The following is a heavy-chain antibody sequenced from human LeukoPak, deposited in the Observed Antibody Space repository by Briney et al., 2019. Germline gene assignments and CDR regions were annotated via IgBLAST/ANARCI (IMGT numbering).Heavy chain of an antibody. D-gene: IGHD5-12*01. Sequence: SETLSLTCTVSGGSISSYYWSWIRQPPGKGLEWIGEINHSGSTNYNPSLKSRVTISVDTSKNQFSLKLSSVTAADTAVYYCARRGLRRDYWGQGTLVTVSS. J-gene: IGHJ4*02. V-gene: IGHV4-34*01. CDR2: INHSGST. CDR1: GGSISSYY. CDR3: ARRGLRRDY.